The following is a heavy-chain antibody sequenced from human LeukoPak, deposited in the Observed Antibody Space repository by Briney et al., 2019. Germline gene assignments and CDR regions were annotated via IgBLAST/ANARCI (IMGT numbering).Heavy chain of an antibody. J-gene: IGHJ4*02. Sequence: ASVKVSCKVSGYTLTELSMHWVRQAPGKGLEWMGGFDPEDGETIYAQKFQGRVTMTEDTSTDTAYMELSSLRSEDTAVYYCATGIVSMNDCSSTSCHLDYWGQGTLVTVSS. CDR2: FDPEDGET. CDR1: GYTLTELS. D-gene: IGHD2-2*01. CDR3: ATGIVSMNDCSSTSCHLDY. V-gene: IGHV1-24*01.